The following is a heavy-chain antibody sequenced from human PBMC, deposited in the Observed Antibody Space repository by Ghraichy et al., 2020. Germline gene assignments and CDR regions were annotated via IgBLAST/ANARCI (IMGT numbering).Heavy chain of an antibody. CDR1: GGTFSSYA. D-gene: IGHD4-17*01. CDR3: ARAEVYYGDYHYFDY. CDR2: IIPIFGTA. Sequence: SVKVSCKASGGTFSSYAISWVRQAPGQGLEWMGGIIPIFGTANYAQKFQGRVTITADESTSTAYMELSSLRSEDTAVYYCARAEVYYGDYHYFDYWGQGTLVTVSS. V-gene: IGHV1-69*13. J-gene: IGHJ4*02.